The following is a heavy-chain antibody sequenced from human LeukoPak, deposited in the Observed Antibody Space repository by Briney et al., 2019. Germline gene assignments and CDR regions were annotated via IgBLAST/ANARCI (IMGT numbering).Heavy chain of an antibody. CDR2: SSSSGSTI. Sequence: PGGSLRLSCAASGFTFSSYEMNWVRQAPGKGLEWVSYSSSSGSTIYYADSVKGRFTIPRDNAKDSLYLPMNSLRAEDTAVYYCAGGYEYYSYGMDVWGQGTTVTVSS. CDR3: AGGYEYYSYGMDV. V-gene: IGHV3-48*03. J-gene: IGHJ6*02. CDR1: GFTFSSYE. D-gene: IGHD2-15*01.